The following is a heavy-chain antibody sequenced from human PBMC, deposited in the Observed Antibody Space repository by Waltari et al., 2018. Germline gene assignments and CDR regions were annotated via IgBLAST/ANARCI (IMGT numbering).Heavy chain of an antibody. V-gene: IGHV4-34*01. J-gene: IGHJ4*02. CDR1: GGSFSGYY. CDR3: ASMRDGYKY. CDR2: INHRGST. Sequence: QVQLQQWGAGLLKPSQTLSLTCAVYGGSFSGYYWSWIRQPPGKGLEWIGEINHRGSTNYNLCLKRRVTISVDTSKNQFSLKLSSVTAADTAVYYCASMRDGYKYWGQGTLVTVSS. D-gene: IGHD5-12*01.